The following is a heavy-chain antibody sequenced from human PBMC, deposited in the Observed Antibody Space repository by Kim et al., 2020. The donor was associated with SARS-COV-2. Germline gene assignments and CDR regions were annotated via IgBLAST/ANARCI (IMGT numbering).Heavy chain of an antibody. J-gene: IGHJ4*02. CDR2: IIPIFGTA. CDR3: ASSPQMRPQQLDY. CDR1: GGTFSSYA. D-gene: IGHD6-13*01. V-gene: IGHV1-69*13. Sequence: SVKVSCKASGGTFSSYAISWVRQAPGQGLEWMGGIIPIFGTANYAQKFQGRVTITADESTSTAYMELSSLRSEDTAVYYCASSPQMRPQQLDYWGQGTLVTVSS.